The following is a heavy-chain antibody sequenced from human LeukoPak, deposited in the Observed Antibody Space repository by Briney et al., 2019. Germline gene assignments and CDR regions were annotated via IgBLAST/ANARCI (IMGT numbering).Heavy chain of an antibody. CDR1: GGSISSSSYY. CDR3: ARQRTRFDS. D-gene: IGHD3/OR15-3a*01. J-gene: IGHJ4*02. V-gene: IGHV4-61*01. Sequence: PSETLSLTCTVSGGSISSSSYYWSWIRQPPGKGLEWIGYIYDSGSTNYNPSLKSRVTISRDTSNNQFSLKLTSVTAADTAIYYCARQRTRFDSWGQGTLVTVSS. CDR2: IYDSGST.